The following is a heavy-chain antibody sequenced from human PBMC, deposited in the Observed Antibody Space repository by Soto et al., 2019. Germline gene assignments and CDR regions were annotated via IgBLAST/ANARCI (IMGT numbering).Heavy chain of an antibody. Sequence: PSETLSLTCAVYGGSFSGHYWTWIRQSPGTGLEWIGEINHSGSTNYNPSLKSRVDISVDTSKNQFSLKLTSVTAADTAVYYCVRKSSLAVRGLFRYHHYGLDVWGQGTTVTVS. V-gene: IGHV4-34*01. CDR2: INHSGST. J-gene: IGHJ6*02. CDR3: VRKSSLAVRGLFRYHHYGLDV. D-gene: IGHD3-22*01. CDR1: GGSFSGHY.